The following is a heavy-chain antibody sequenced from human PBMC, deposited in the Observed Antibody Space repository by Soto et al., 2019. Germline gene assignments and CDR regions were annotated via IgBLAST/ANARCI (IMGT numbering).Heavy chain of an antibody. V-gene: IGHV4-31*03. CDR3: ARAPTLSPFDY. Sequence: SLSLTCTVSVGSISSGGYYWSWIRQHPGKGLEWIGYIYYSGSTYYNPSLKSRVTISVDTSKNQFSLKLSSVTAADMAVYYCARAPTLSPFDYWGQGTLVTVSS. CDR1: VGSISSGGYY. CDR2: IYYSGST. J-gene: IGHJ4*02.